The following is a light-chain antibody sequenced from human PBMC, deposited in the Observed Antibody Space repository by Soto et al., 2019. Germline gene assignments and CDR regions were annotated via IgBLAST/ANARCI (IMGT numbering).Light chain of an antibody. V-gene: IGKV3D-20*02. CDR3: QQRSNSIT. CDR1: QSVSRSY. J-gene: IGKJ5*01. CDR2: GAS. Sequence: EIVLTQSPGTLSLSHGERATLSCRASQSVSRSYLAWYQQKPGQAPRLLFYGASSRVTGIPQRLSASGSGTDFTLTISSLEPEDFAVYYCQQRSNSITFGQGTRLEIK.